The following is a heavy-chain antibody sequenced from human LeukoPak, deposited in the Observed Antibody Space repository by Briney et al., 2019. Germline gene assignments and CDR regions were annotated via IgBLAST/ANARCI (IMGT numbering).Heavy chain of an antibody. Sequence: ASVKVSCKASGGTFSSYAISWVRQAPGQGLEWMGGIIPIFGTANYAQKFQGRVTITADKSTSTAYMELSSLRSGDTAVYYCANEYSSVWHSDGVWFDPWGQGTLVTVSS. D-gene: IGHD6-19*01. CDR3: ANEYSSVWHSDGVWFDP. V-gene: IGHV1-69*06. CDR2: IIPIFGTA. J-gene: IGHJ5*02. CDR1: GGTFSSYA.